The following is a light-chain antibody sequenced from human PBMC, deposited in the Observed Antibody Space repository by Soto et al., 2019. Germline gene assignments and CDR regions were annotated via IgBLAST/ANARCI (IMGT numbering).Light chain of an antibody. J-gene: IGKJ5*01. CDR1: PSLANSF. V-gene: IGKV3-20*01. CDR3: QQYGTSEII. Sequence: EFVLTQSPDTLSWSPGERATLSCRARPSLANSFIAWYQQKPGQAPRRLIYDTSSRASGIPDRFSGSGSGTDFTLTISRLETEDFAVFYCQQYGTSEIIFGQGTRLEIK. CDR2: DTS.